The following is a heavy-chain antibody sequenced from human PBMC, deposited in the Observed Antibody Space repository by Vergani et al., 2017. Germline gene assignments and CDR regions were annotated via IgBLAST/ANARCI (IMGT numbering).Heavy chain of an antibody. Sequence: QVQLQQWGAGVLKPSETLSLTCAVYGGSFSGYYWSWIRQPPGKGLEWIGEINHSGSTNYNPSLKSRVTISVDTSKNQFSLKLSSVTAADTAVYYCARDTVPTVTTYYYYMDVWGKGTTVTVSS. CDR1: GGSFSGYY. V-gene: IGHV4-34*01. D-gene: IGHD4-17*01. CDR3: ARDTVPTVTTYYYYMDV. J-gene: IGHJ6*03. CDR2: INHSGST.